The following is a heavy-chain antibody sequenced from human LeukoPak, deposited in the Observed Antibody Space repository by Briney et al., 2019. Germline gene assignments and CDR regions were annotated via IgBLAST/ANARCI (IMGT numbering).Heavy chain of an antibody. CDR2: MNPNSGNT. CDR1: GYTFTSYD. V-gene: IGHV1-8*03. D-gene: IGHD2-2*01. Sequence: GASVKVSCKASGYTFTSYDINWVRQATGQGLEWMGWMNPNSGNTGYAQKFQGRVTITRNTSISTAYMELSSLRSEDTAVYYCAKSGVPAATVYFDYWGQGTLVTVSS. J-gene: IGHJ4*02. CDR3: AKSGVPAATVYFDY.